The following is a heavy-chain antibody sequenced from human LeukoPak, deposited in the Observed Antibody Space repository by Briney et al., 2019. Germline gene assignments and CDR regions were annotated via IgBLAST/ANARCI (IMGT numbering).Heavy chain of an antibody. V-gene: IGHV1-46*01. CDR2: INPSGVST. CDR3: LEICSSTSCPLGRGY. Sequence: ASVKVSCKASGYSFTSHYIHWVRQAPGQGLEWMGIINPSGVSTFYAQKFQGRVTMTRDTSTSTVYMELSSLRSEDTAVYYCLEICSSTSCPLGRGYWGQGTLVTVSP. D-gene: IGHD2-2*01. CDR1: GYSFTSHY. J-gene: IGHJ4*02.